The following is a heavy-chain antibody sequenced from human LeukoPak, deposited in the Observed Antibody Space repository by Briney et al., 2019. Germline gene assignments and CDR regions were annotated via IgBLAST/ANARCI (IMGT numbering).Heavy chain of an antibody. V-gene: IGHV1-2*02. CDR2: IHPKSGGT. J-gene: IGHJ4*02. CDR1: GYTFTGYY. CDR3: ARDREYCSRPSCYASYRFDD. D-gene: IGHD2-2*01. Sequence: ASVKVSCKASGYTFTGYYMHWVRQAPGQGLEWMGWIHPKSGGTNYVQKFQGRVTMTSDTSITTAYMEVSRLRSDDTAVYFCARDREYCSRPSCYASYRFDDWGQGTLVTVSS.